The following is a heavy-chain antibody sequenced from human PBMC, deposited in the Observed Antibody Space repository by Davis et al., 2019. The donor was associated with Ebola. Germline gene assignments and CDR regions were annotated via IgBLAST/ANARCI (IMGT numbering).Heavy chain of an antibody. CDR3: ARDRAPRYDGHIVATISGFDP. CDR1: GYTFTSYD. CDR2: MNPNSGNT. D-gene: IGHD5-12*01. J-gene: IGHJ5*02. Sequence: ASVKVSCKASGYTFTSYDINWVRQATGQGLEWMGWMNPNSGNTGYAQKFQGRVTMTRNTSISTAYMELSSLRSEDTAVYYCARDRAPRYDGHIVATISGFDPWGQGTLVTVSS. V-gene: IGHV1-8*01.